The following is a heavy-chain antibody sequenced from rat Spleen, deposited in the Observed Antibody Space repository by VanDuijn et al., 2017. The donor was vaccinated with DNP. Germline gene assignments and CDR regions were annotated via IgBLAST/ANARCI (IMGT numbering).Heavy chain of an antibody. D-gene: IGHD4-3*01. V-gene: IGHV5-20*01. CDR1: GFTFSDYY. CDR3: ATAGYRGY. CDR2: VSYDGGST. Sequence: EVQLVESGGGLVQPGGSLKLSCAASGFTFSDYYMAWVRQAPTKGLEWVASVSYDGGSTYYRDSVKGRFTISRDNARSRLFLQMDSLRSEDTATYYCATAGYRGYWGQGVMVTVSS. J-gene: IGHJ2*01.